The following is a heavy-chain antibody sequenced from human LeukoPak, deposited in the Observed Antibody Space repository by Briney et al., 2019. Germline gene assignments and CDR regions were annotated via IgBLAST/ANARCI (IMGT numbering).Heavy chain of an antibody. V-gene: IGHV3-66*01. CDR3: ASGRRGIIAAGLDY. D-gene: IGHD6-13*01. CDR2: IYSGGST. CDR1: GFTFSDYY. J-gene: IGHJ4*02. Sequence: PGGSLRLSCAASGFTFSDYYMSWIRQAPGKGLEWVSLIYSGGSTYYADSVKGRFTISRDNSKNTLYLQMNSLRAEDTAVYYCASGRRGIIAAGLDYWGQGTLVTVSS.